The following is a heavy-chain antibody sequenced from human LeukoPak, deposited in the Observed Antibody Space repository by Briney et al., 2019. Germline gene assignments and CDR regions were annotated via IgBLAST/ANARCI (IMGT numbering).Heavy chain of an antibody. V-gene: IGHV3-30*02. D-gene: IGHD3-16*02. CDR2: IRYDGSNK. CDR3: AKEGAIANWFDP. Sequence: GGSLRLSCAASGFTFSSYGMHWVRQAPGKGLEWVAFIRYDGSNKYYADSVKGRFTISRDNSKNTLYLQMNSLRAEDTAVYYCAKEGAIANWFDPWGQGTLVTVSS. CDR1: GFTFSSYG. J-gene: IGHJ5*02.